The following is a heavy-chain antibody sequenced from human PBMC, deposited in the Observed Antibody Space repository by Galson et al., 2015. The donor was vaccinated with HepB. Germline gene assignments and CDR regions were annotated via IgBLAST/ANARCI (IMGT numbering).Heavy chain of an antibody. D-gene: IGHD3-10*01. CDR2: INPFNSYT. Sequence: SVKVSCKASGYSLTSDGISWVRQAPGQGLEWMGWINPFNSYTTFAQNFQGRVTMPTDTSAITVYLEVRALRSDDTAVYYCVRDMAHRLDVWGQGTTVTVSS. J-gene: IGHJ6*02. CDR1: GYSLTSDG. CDR3: VRDMAHRLDV. V-gene: IGHV1-18*04.